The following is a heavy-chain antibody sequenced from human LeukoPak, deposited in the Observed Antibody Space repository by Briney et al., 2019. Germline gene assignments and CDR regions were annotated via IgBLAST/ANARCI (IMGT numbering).Heavy chain of an antibody. Sequence: VASLKVSCKASGGTFSSYSISWVRQAPGQGLEWMGGIIPIFGTANYAQNFQGRVTITADESSSTAFMELSSLRSEDTAVYYCARASLARGTPFYFGMDVWGQGTTVTVSS. V-gene: IGHV1-69*01. CDR2: IIPIFGTA. CDR3: ARASLARGTPFYFGMDV. J-gene: IGHJ6*02. CDR1: GGTFSSYS. D-gene: IGHD2-15*01.